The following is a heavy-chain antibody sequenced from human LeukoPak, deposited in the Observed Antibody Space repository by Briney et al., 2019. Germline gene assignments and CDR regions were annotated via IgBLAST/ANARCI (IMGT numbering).Heavy chain of an antibody. CDR2: ISNNGGYT. D-gene: IGHD4-17*01. Sequence: GGSLRLSCAASGFTFSSSAMSWVRQAPGKGLEWVSAISNNGGYTYYADSVQGRFTISRDNSKSTLCLQMNSLRAEDTAVYYCAKNRYSDPLDYWGQGTLVTVSS. CDR3: AKNRYSDPLDY. V-gene: IGHV3-23*01. J-gene: IGHJ4*02. CDR1: GFTFSSSA.